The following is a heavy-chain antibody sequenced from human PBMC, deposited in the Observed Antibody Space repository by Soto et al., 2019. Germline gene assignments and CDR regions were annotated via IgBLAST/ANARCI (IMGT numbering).Heavy chain of an antibody. Sequence: HPGGSLRLSCAASGFTFSSYAMSWVRQAPGKGLEWVSAISGSGGSTYYADSVKGRFTISRDNSKNTLYLQMNSLRAEDTAVYYCAKDNAAYYYGSGSYNMGMDVWGQGTTVTVSS. CDR2: ISGSGGST. V-gene: IGHV3-23*01. D-gene: IGHD3-10*01. CDR3: AKDNAAYYYGSGSYNMGMDV. CDR1: GFTFSSYA. J-gene: IGHJ6*02.